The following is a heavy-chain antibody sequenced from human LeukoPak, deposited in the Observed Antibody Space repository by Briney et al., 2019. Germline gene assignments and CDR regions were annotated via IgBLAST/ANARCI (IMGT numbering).Heavy chain of an antibody. V-gene: IGHV4-61*02. J-gene: IGHJ4*02. Sequence: PSQTLSLTCTVSGGSISSGDYYWSWIRQPAGKGLEWIGRIYTSGSTNYNPSLKSRVTISVDTSKNQFSLKLSSVTAADTAVYYCARGRFLEWLSILDYFDYWGQGTLVTVSS. CDR2: IYTSGST. D-gene: IGHD3-3*01. CDR3: ARGRFLEWLSILDYFDY. CDR1: GGSISSGDYY.